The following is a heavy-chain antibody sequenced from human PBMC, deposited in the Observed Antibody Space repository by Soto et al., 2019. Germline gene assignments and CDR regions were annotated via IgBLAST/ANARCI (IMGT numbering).Heavy chain of an antibody. D-gene: IGHD4-17*01. CDR3: TTDGAPLRQRVACDI. V-gene: IGHV3-15*01. Sequence: PGGSLILSCAASGFTFSNAWMSWVRQAPGKGLEWVGRIKSKTDGGTTDYAAPVKGRFTISRDDSKNTLYLQMNSLKTEDTAVYYCTTDGAPLRQRVACDIWGQGTMVTVSS. CDR1: GFTFSNAW. J-gene: IGHJ3*02. CDR2: IKSKTDGGTT.